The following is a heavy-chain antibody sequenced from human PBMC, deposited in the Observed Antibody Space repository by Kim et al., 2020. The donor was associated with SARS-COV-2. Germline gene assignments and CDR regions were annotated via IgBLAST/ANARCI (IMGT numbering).Heavy chain of an antibody. J-gene: IGHJ6*03. V-gene: IGHV4-39*01. CDR3: ARIYSSYFYMDV. Sequence: YYSPSLKSRVTMSADTSNNQFFLKLSSVTAADTAVYYCARIYSSYFYMDVWGKGTSVTVSS.